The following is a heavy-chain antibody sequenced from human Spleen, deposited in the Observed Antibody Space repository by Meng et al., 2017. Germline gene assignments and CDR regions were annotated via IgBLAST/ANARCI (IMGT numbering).Heavy chain of an antibody. CDR2: ISGYNGNT. Sequence: QVQLVQSGVEVKKPGASVKVSCKASGYSFTHHGITWVRQAPGQGPEWMGWISGYNGNTHYAQKLQGRVTMTKNTSTSTAFMELRSLRFDDTAVYYCARGTPGRSYSDYWGQGTLVTVSS. V-gene: IGHV1-18*04. D-gene: IGHD3-10*01. CDR3: ARGTPGRSYSDY. J-gene: IGHJ4*02. CDR1: GYSFTHHG.